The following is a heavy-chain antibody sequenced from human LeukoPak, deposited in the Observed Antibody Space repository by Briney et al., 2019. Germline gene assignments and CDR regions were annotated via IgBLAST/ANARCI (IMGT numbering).Heavy chain of an antibody. Sequence: GGSLRLSCAASGFIFSSHAMSWVRQAPGKGLEWVSGISGSGRGTNTYYADSVKGRFTISRDNSKNTLYLQMNSLRAEDTAVYYCAKAGSIKFDFWGQGTLVTVSS. CDR1: GFIFSSHA. J-gene: IGHJ4*02. D-gene: IGHD1-26*01. CDR2: ISGSGRGTNT. V-gene: IGHV3-23*01. CDR3: AKAGSIKFDF.